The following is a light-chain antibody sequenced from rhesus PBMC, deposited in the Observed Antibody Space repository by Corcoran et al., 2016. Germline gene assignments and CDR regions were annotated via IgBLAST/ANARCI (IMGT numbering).Light chain of an antibody. CDR1: QRISSW. V-gene: IGKV1-22*01. Sequence: DIQMTQSPSSLSASVGDTVTITCRASQRISSWLAWYQQKPGKAPKLLVHKAASLQSGVPSRFSGSGSGTDFTLTISSLQSDDFATYYCQQYSSSPYSFGQGTKVEIK. J-gene: IGKJ2*01. CDR3: QQYSSSPYS. CDR2: KAA.